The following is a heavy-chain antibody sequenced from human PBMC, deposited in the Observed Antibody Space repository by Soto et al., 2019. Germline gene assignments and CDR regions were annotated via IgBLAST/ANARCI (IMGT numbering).Heavy chain of an antibody. CDR2: ISGSGGAT. J-gene: IGHJ6*02. CDR3: AKGPHYYDSSGPNYYYYGMDV. V-gene: IGHV3-23*01. D-gene: IGHD3-22*01. CDR1: GFTFNSYA. Sequence: PGGSLRLSCAASGFTFNSYAMIWIRQAPGKGLEWVSAISGSGGATYYADSVKGRFTISRDNSKNTLYLQMNSLRAEDTAVYYCAKGPHYYDSSGPNYYYYGMDVWGQGTTVTVSS.